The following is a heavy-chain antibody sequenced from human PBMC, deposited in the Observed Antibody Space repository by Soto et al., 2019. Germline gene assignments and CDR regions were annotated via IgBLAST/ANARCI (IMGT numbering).Heavy chain of an antibody. CDR3: EKSLAAAGTAY. CDR2: ISGSGAAT. CDR1: GFTFSSYG. D-gene: IGHD6-13*01. V-gene: IGHV3-23*01. Sequence: EVQLLESGGGLVQPGGSLRLSCAASGFTFSSYGINWVRQAPGEGLEWVSHISGSGAATYYADSVKGRFTISRDNTKDTMSLPMLRLRAEDTAVYDCEKSLAAAGTAYWGQGTMVTVSS. J-gene: IGHJ4*02.